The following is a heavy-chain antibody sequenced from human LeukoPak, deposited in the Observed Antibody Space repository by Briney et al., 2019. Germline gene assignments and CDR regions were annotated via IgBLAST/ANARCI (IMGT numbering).Heavy chain of an antibody. V-gene: IGHV4-59*12. CDR2: IYYSGST. CDR3: ASGTTVTNFAY. Sequence: SETLSLTCTVSGGSISSYYWSWIRQPPGKGLEWIGYIYYSGSTNYNPSLKSRVTISVDTSKNQFSLKLTSVTAADMAVYYCASGTTVTNFAYWGQGTLVTVSS. CDR1: GGSISSYY. D-gene: IGHD4-17*01. J-gene: IGHJ4*02.